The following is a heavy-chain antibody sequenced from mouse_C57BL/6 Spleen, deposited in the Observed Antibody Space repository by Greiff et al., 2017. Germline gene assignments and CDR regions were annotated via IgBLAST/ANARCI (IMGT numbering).Heavy chain of an antibody. J-gene: IGHJ2*01. V-gene: IGHV1-55*01. CDR2: IYPGSGST. D-gene: IGHD1-1*01. Sequence: QVQLQQPGAELVKPGASVKMSCKASGYTFTSYWITWVKQRPGHGLEWIGDIYPGSGSTNYNEKFKSKATLTVDTSSSTAYMQLSSLTSEDSAVYYGAKEITTVENFDYWGQGTTLTVSS. CDR3: AKEITTVENFDY. CDR1: GYTFTSYW.